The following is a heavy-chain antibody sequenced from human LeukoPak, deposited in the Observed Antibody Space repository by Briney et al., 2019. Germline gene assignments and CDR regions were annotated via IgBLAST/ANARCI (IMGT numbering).Heavy chain of an antibody. J-gene: IGHJ4*02. Sequence: GGSLRLSCAASGFIFSRYAMSWVRQAPGKGLEGVSAISGSGGSTYYADSVKGRFTISRDNSKNTLYLQMNSLRAEDTAVYYCAKDHDDYDSSGYYYDLDYWGQGTLVTVSS. CDR3: AKDHDDYDSSGYYYDLDY. CDR1: GFIFSRYA. V-gene: IGHV3-23*01. CDR2: ISGSGGST. D-gene: IGHD3-22*01.